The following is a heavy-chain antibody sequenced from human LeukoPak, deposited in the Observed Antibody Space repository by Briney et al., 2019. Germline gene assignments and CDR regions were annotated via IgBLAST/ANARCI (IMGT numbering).Heavy chain of an antibody. CDR3: ARDFPNYDILTGRGGYGMDV. CDR2: INSDGSST. D-gene: IGHD3-9*01. V-gene: IGHV3-74*01. Sequence: GGSPGLSCAASGFTFSSYWMHWVRQAPGKGLVWVSRINSDGSSTSYADSVKGRFTISRDNAKNTLYLQMNSLRAEDTAVYYCARDFPNYDILTGRGGYGMDVWGQGTTVTVSS. J-gene: IGHJ6*02. CDR1: GFTFSSYW.